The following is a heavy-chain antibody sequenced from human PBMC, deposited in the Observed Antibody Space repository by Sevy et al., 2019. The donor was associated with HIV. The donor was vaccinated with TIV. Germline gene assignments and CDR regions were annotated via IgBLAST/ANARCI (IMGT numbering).Heavy chain of an antibody. V-gene: IGHV3-33*03. CDR2: ISFDGSDK. CDR1: VFDFSTYD. J-gene: IGHJ3*01. Sequence: GGSLRLSCAASVFDFSTYDMHWVRQAPGKGLEWVAFISFDGSDKWYVDSVKGRFTISRDNSKNTLYVQMNTLRDEDTAVYYCAKRERSYYDSSGNYDAFDVWGQGTSVTVSS. CDR3: AKRERSYYDSSGNYDAFDV. D-gene: IGHD3-22*01.